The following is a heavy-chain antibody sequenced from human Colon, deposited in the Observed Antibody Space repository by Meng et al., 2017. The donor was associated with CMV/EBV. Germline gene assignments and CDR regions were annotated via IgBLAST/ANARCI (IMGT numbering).Heavy chain of an antibody. D-gene: IGHD6-19*01. CDR2: IYSTGRT. CDR3: ARVSSAGLALDV. V-gene: IGHV3-53*01. J-gene: IGHJ3*01. CDR1: GISVSGNY. Sequence: GGSLRLSCVVSGISVSGNYMTWVRQAPGKGLEWLPVIYSTGRTFYADSAKGRFTISRDTSQNTVYLQMDSLRVEDTAMYYCARVSSAGLALDVWGQGTMVTVSS.